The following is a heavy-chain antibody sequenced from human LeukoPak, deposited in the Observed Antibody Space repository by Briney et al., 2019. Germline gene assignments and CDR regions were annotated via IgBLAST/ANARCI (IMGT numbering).Heavy chain of an antibody. V-gene: IGHV4-4*07. CDR1: SFTISSYN. Sequence: KPSETLSLTCTVSSFTISSYNRSWIRPPPGQGLEWIGRINTSGSNNYNPSLKSRVTMPVDTSNNQFSLKLSSATAAAPAAYYCARDYWSGYYLSWFDPWGQGTLVTVSS. CDR3: ARDYWSGYYLSWFDP. CDR2: INTSGSN. D-gene: IGHD3-3*01. J-gene: IGHJ5*02.